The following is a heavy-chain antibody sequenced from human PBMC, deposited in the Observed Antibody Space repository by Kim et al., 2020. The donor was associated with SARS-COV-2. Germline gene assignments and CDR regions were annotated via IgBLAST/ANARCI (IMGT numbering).Heavy chain of an antibody. V-gene: IGHV3-30*01. Sequence: ADPVKVRFTISRDHSKNPLYLQMNRLRAEETAVYYCARARGGSYYYGFDYWGQGTLVTVSS. D-gene: IGHD1-26*01. J-gene: IGHJ4*02. CDR3: ARARGGSYYYGFDY.